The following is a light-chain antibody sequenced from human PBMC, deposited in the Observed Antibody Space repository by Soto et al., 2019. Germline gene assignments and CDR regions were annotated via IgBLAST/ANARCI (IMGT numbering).Light chain of an antibody. CDR2: GAS. CDR3: QQYDDWPPYS. Sequence: EIVMTQSPATLSASPGEGATLSCRASQSVRTNLAWYQQRPGQAPRLLIYGASTRATDIPARFSGTGSGTEFTRTIISLQAEDCAVYYCQQYDDWPPYSFGQGAKLEI. CDR1: QSVRTN. V-gene: IGKV3-15*01. J-gene: IGKJ2*01.